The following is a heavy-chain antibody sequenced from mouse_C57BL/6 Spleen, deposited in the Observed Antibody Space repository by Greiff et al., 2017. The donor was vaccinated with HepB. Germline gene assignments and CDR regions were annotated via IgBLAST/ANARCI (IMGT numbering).Heavy chain of an antibody. J-gene: IGHJ3*01. CDR1: GFTFSDYG. V-gene: IGHV5-17*01. D-gene: IGHD4-1*01. Sequence: EVQGVESGGGLVKPGGSLKLSCAASGFTFSDYGMHWVRQAPEKGLDWVAYISSGSSTIYYADTVKGLFTISRDNAKNTLFLQITSLRSEDTAMYYCASNGEGAYWGQGTLVTVSA. CDR3: ASNGEGAY. CDR2: ISSGSSTI.